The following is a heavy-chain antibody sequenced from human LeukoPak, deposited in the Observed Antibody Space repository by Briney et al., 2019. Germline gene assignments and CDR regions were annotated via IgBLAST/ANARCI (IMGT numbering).Heavy chain of an antibody. CDR2: ISAYNGNT. CDR3: ARDLFSSRYCSSTSCYILDY. CDR1: GYTFTSYG. J-gene: IGHJ4*02. D-gene: IGHD2-2*02. Sequence: GASVKVSCKASGYTFTSYGISWVRQAPGQGLEWMGWISAYNGNTNYAQKLQGRVTMTTDTSTSTAYMELRSLRSDDTAVYYCARDLFSSRYCSSTSCYILDYWGQGTLVTDSS. V-gene: IGHV1-18*01.